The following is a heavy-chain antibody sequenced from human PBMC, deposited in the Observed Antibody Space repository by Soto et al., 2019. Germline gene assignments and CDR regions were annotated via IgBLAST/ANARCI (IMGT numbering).Heavy chain of an antibody. CDR2: ILHTGTT. V-gene: IGHV4-31*03. D-gene: IGHD3-16*01. Sequence: QVHLQESGPGLVKPSQTLSLTCTVSGGSFTSSAYYWSWIRQLPGKGLEWIGDILHTGTTIYNPSLKSRVTISIERSDNQLSLELRSVTAADTAVYHCARLLRTTFGTFDMWGQGTMVAVSS. J-gene: IGHJ3*02. CDR3: ARLLRTTFGTFDM. CDR1: GGSFTSSAYY.